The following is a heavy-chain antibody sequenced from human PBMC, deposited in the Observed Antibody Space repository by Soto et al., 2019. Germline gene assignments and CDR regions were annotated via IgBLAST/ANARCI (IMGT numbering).Heavy chain of an antibody. Sequence: GGSLRLSCAASGFTFTSYAMSWVRQAPGKGLEWVSAISGSGGTTYYTDSVKGRFTISRDNSKNTVYLQMNSLRAEDTAVYYCAKETDSSGYYPVDYWGQGTLVTVSS. CDR1: GFTFTSYA. CDR2: ISGSGGTT. D-gene: IGHD3-22*01. V-gene: IGHV3-23*01. J-gene: IGHJ4*02. CDR3: AKETDSSGYYPVDY.